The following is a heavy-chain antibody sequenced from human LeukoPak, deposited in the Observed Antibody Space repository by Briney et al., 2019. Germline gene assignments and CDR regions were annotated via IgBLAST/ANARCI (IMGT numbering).Heavy chain of an antibody. CDR3: ARDGLHPLTMTTTGVDY. Sequence: SETLSLTCSVSGGSISGSSYYWGWIRQPPGMGLEWIGSIYYSGSTYSNPSLKSRVTISVDTSKNQFSLRLSSVTAADTAVYYCARDGLHPLTMTTTGVDYWGQGTLVTVSS. J-gene: IGHJ4*02. CDR1: GGSISGSSYY. V-gene: IGHV4-39*07. CDR2: IYYSGST. D-gene: IGHD4-17*01.